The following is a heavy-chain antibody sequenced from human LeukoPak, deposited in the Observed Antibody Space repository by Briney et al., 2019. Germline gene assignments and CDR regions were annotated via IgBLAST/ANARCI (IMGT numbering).Heavy chain of an antibody. V-gene: IGHV4-59*01. J-gene: IGHJ4*02. Sequence: SETLSLTCTVSGGSISSYYWSWGRQPPGKGLEWIGYIYYSGSTNYNPSLKSRVTISVDTSKNQFSLKLSSVTAADTAVYYCARDATIFGVVGPFDYWGQGTLVTVSS. D-gene: IGHD3-3*01. CDR1: GGSISSYY. CDR2: IYYSGST. CDR3: ARDATIFGVVGPFDY.